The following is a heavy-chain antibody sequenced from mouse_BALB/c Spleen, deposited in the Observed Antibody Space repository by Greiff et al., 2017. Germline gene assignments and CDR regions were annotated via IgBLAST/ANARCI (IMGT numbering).Heavy chain of an antibody. Sequence: DLVKPGASVKLSCKASGYTFTSYWINWINQRPGQGLEWIGRIAPGSGSTYYNEMFKGKATLTVDTSSSTAYIQLSSLSSEDSAVYFCARDGRLAYWGQGTLVTVSA. V-gene: IGHV1S41*01. CDR1: GYTFTSYW. J-gene: IGHJ3*01. CDR3: ARDGRLAY. D-gene: IGHD1-2*01. CDR2: IAPGSGST.